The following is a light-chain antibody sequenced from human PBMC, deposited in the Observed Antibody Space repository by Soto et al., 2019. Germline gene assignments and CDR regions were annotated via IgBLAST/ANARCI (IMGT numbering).Light chain of an antibody. CDR3: SSYAGSNIVV. CDR2: EVS. Sequence: QSALTQPPSASGSPGQSVNISCTGTSSDVGGYNFVSWYQQHPGKAPKLMIYEVSERPSGVPDRFSGSKSGNTASLTVSGLQAEDEADYYCSSYAGSNIVVFGGRTKVTVL. CDR1: SSDVGGYNF. J-gene: IGLJ2*01. V-gene: IGLV2-8*01.